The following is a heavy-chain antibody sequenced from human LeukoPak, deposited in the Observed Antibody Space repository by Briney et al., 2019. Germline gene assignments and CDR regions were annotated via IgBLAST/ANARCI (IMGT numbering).Heavy chain of an antibody. D-gene: IGHD1-1*01. V-gene: IGHV4-39*01. CDR1: GGSISNNNYY. CDR3: ATWRTAKTGFDY. J-gene: IGHJ4*02. CDR2: IYYSGSP. Sequence: SETLSLSCTVSGGSISNNNYYWAWIRQPPGKGLECIGSIYYSGSPYYNPSLKSRVTISVDTSKNQFSLRLSSVTAADTAVYYCATWRTAKTGFDYWGQGTLVTVSS.